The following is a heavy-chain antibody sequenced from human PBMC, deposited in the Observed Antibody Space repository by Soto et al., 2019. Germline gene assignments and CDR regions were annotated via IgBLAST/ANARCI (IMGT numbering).Heavy chain of an antibody. CDR3: AKHRLARGIDY. J-gene: IGHJ4*02. D-gene: IGHD3-10*01. V-gene: IGHV3-23*01. Sequence: EVQLLESGGGLVQPGGSLRLSCVASGFTFSNYDMSWVRQAPGKGLEWASTVDSAGSTYYADSVTGRFTISRDNSRNTLSLQMNSLRAEDTAVYYCAKHRLARGIDYWGQGTPVTVSS. CDR2: VDSAGST. CDR1: GFTFSNYD.